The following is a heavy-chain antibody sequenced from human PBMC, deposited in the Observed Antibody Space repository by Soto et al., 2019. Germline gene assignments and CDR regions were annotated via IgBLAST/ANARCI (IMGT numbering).Heavy chain of an antibody. V-gene: IGHV4-59*01. J-gene: IGHJ6*02. Sequence: PSETLSLTCTVSGGSISSYYWSWIRQPPGKGLEWIGYIYYGGSTNYNASLKSRVSISVDTSNNQFSLKLSSVTAADTAAYSCPSGVKGSSWGDYYYSGMDVWGQGTTVTVS. CDR3: PSGVKGSSWGDYYYSGMDV. CDR2: IYYGGST. D-gene: IGHD6-13*01. CDR1: GGSISSYY.